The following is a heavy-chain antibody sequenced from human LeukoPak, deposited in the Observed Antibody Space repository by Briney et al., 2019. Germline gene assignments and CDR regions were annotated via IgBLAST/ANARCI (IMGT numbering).Heavy chain of an antibody. CDR3: ARDPYYSSSSPFFDY. CDR2: ISWNSGNI. CDR1: GFTFDDYA. V-gene: IGHV3-9*01. D-gene: IGHD6-6*01. Sequence: GGSLRLSCAASGFTFDDYAMHWVRQAPGKGLEWVSGISWNSGNIEYADSVKGRFTISRDNAKNSLYLQMNSLTPEDTALYYCARDPYYSSSSPFFDYWGQGTLVTVSS. J-gene: IGHJ4*02.